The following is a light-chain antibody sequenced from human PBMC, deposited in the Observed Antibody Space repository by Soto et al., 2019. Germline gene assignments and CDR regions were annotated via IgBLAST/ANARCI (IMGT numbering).Light chain of an antibody. CDR1: QDISNY. J-gene: IGKJ5*01. CDR3: QQYDNSHPLT. Sequence: DIQMTQSPSSLSASVGDRVTITCQASQDISNYLNWYQQKPGKAPKLLIYDASNLETGGPSRFSGSGSGTDFTFTISSRQQDDIATYYCQQYDNSHPLTFGQGTRLEIK. V-gene: IGKV1-33*01. CDR2: DAS.